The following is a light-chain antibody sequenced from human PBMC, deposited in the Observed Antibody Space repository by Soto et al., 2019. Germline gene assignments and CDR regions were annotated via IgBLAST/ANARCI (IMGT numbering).Light chain of an antibody. CDR1: QSVSNAY. Sequence: EIVLTQSPGTLSLSTRERATLSCRASQSVSNAYLAWYQHKVGASPRLLIYGASNRAPGIPDRFSGSGSGTDFTLTISRLEPEDFAVYYCQQYAASPRTFGQGTQVEVK. CDR2: GAS. V-gene: IGKV3-20*01. J-gene: IGKJ1*01. CDR3: QQYAASPRT.